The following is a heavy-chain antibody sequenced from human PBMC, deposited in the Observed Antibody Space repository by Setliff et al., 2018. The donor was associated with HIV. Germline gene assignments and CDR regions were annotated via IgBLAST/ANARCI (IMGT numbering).Heavy chain of an antibody. CDR1: GFIFENHA. J-gene: IGHJ6*03. Sequence: RLSCVVSGFIFENHAMHWVRRAPGKGLEWLTLLRQDVNKDYYGDSVKGRFTITRDNSKKTLYLYMNNLRSEDTAVYYCAKDAGYCSGESCYFYMDVWGKGTTVTVSS. CDR2: LRQDVNKD. CDR3: AKDAGYCSGESCYFYMDV. D-gene: IGHD2-8*02. V-gene: IGHV3-30*02.